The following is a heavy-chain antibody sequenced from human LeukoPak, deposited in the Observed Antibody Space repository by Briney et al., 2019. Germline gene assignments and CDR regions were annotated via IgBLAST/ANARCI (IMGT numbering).Heavy chain of an antibody. J-gene: IGHJ6*03. CDR2: INHSGST. CDR3: AREVGYCSGGSCNSGRYYYYYMDV. Sequence: SETLSLTCAVYGGSFSGYYWSWIRQPPGKGLEWIGEINHSGSTNYNPSLKSRVTISVDTSKNQFSLKLSSVTAADTAVYYCAREVGYCSGGSCNSGRYYYYYMDVWGKGTTVTVSS. D-gene: IGHD2-15*01. CDR1: GGSFSGYY. V-gene: IGHV4-34*01.